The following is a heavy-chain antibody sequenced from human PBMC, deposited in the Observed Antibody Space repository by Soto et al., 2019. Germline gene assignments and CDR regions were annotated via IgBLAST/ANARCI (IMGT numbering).Heavy chain of an antibody. CDR3: ARFPVGDTAMVVGMDL. CDR1: GYTFTSYG. CDR2: ISAYNGNT. Sequence: QVQLVQSGAEVKKPGASVKVSCKASGYTFTSYGISWVRQAPGQGLEWMGWISAYNGNTNYAQKLQGRVTMTTDTSTSTAYMELRSLRSYGTAVYYCARFPVGDTAMVVGMDLWGQGTTVTGPS. V-gene: IGHV1-18*01. D-gene: IGHD5-18*01. J-gene: IGHJ6*02.